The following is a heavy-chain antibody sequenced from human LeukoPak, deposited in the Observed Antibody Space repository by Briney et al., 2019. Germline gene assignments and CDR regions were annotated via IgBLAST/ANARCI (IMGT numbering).Heavy chain of an antibody. J-gene: IGHJ3*02. D-gene: IGHD1-26*01. CDR1: GFTFSNYA. CDR2: MSYDGSNK. Sequence: PGGSLRLSCAASGFTFSNYAMHWVRQAPGKGLEWLACMSYDGSNKYYADSVKGRLTISRDNSKNTLFLQMNSLRAEDTAVYYCARDPTSSWETAFDIWGQGTMVTVSS. CDR3: ARDPTSSWETAFDI. V-gene: IGHV3-30*12.